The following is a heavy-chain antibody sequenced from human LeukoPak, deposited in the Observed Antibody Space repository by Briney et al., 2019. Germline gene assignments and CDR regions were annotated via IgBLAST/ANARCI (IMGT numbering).Heavy chain of an antibody. D-gene: IGHD3-3*02. CDR1: GYSFTSYW. CDR3: ARFHFWSGYYYFDY. V-gene: IGHV5-51*01. J-gene: IGHJ4*02. Sequence: GESLKISCKGSGYSFTSYWIGWVRQMPGKGLEWMGIIYPDDSDTRYSPSFQGQVTISADKSIGTTYLQWSSLKASDTAMYYCARFHFWSGYYYFDYWGQGTLVTVSS. CDR2: IYPDDSDT.